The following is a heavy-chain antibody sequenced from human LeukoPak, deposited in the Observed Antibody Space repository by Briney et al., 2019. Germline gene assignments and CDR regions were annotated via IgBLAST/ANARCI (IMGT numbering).Heavy chain of an antibody. CDR2: INPNSGGT. J-gene: IGHJ3*02. V-gene: IGHV1-2*02. CDR1: GYTFTGYY. Sequence: ASVKVSCKASGYTFTGYYMHWVRQAPGQGLEWMGWINPNSGGTNYAQKFQGGVTMTRDTSISTAYMELSRLRSDDTAVYYCARTTVTTGGAFDIWGQGTMVTVSS. D-gene: IGHD4-17*01. CDR3: ARTTVTTGGAFDI.